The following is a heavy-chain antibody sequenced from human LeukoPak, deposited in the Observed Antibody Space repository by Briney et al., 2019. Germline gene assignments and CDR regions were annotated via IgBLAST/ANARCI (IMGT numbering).Heavy chain of an antibody. CDR1: GYTFTSYG. Sequence: ASVTVSCKASGYTFTSYGISWVRQAPGQGLEWMGWISAYNGNTNYAQKLQGRVTMTTDTSTSTAYMELRSLRSDDTAVYYCARDPGQLINDYYYYYGMDVWGQGTTVTVSS. J-gene: IGHJ6*02. V-gene: IGHV1-18*01. CDR2: ISAYNGNT. CDR3: ARDPGQLINDYYYYYGMDV. D-gene: IGHD6-6*01.